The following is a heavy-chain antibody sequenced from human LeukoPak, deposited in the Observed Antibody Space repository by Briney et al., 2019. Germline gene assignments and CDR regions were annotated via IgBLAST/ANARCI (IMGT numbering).Heavy chain of an antibody. V-gene: IGHV6-1*01. J-gene: IGHJ5*01. D-gene: IGHD4/OR15-4a*01. Sequence: SQTLSLTCAISGDSVSSNDAAWTWIRQSPSRGLEWLGRTYYRSHLDDDYTVSLKSRITINPDTSRNQFSLQLNSVTPDDTGIYYCARLSADYSAYDSWGQGTLVTVSS. CDR2: TYYRSHLDD. CDR1: GDSVSSNDAA. CDR3: ARLSADYSAYDS.